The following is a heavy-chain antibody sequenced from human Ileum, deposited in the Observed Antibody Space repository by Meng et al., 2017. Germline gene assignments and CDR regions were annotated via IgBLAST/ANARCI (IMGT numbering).Heavy chain of an antibody. V-gene: IGHV4-4*02. CDR2: REERGRK. D-gene: IGHD3-16*01. J-gene: IGHJ4*02. Sequence: QVQLQESGPGLVKPSGTLSLTCAVSGGSIGSSNWWSWVRQPPGKGLGGGGEREERGRKKEKKERKGRVTISLDMSKNHFSLKLNSVTAADTAVCYGEKRGGKGGEGWGQG. CDR3: EKRGGKGGEG. CDR1: GGSIGSSNW.